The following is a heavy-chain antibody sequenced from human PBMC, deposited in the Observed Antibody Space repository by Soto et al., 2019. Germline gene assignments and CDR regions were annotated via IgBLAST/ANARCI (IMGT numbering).Heavy chain of an antibody. J-gene: IGHJ4*02. CDR2: IYWDDDK. V-gene: IGHV2-5*02. CDR3: EHKGDGSRGFEY. Sequence: QITLKESGPTLVKPTQTLTLTCTFSGFSLSTSGVGVGWIRQPPGKALEWLALIYWDDDKRYRPSLKSRLTIPKDTSRTLVVLTMTHMDPVDTAPYCCEHKGDGSRGFEYWGQGTLVTVSS. D-gene: IGHD3-10*01. CDR1: GFSLSTSGVG.